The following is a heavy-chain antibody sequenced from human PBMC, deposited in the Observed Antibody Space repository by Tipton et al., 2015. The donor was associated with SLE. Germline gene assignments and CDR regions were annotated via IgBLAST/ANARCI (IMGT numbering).Heavy chain of an antibody. Sequence: GSLRLSCAASGFTFSGSAMHWVRQASGKGLEWVGRIRSKANSYATAYAASVKGRFTISRDDSKNTAYLQMNSLKTEDTAVYYCTRLGSAATLDYWGQGTLVTVSS. CDR1: GFTFSGSA. V-gene: IGHV3-73*01. CDR2: IRSKANSYAT. D-gene: IGHD2-15*01. CDR3: TRLGSAATLDY. J-gene: IGHJ4*02.